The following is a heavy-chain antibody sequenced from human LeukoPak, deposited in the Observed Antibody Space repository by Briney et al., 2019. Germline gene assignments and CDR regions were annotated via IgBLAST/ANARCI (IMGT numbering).Heavy chain of an antibody. CDR3: VRGVGVSRFNYLDS. CDR1: GFTFSDYG. J-gene: IGHJ4*02. V-gene: IGHV3-33*08. Sequence: PGGSLRLSCAASGFTFSDYGMSWVRQAPGKGLEWVAVKGRFTISRDNSKNTLYLQMNSLRDDDTAVYYCVRGVGVSRFNYLDSWGQGTLVIVSS. D-gene: IGHD6-13*01.